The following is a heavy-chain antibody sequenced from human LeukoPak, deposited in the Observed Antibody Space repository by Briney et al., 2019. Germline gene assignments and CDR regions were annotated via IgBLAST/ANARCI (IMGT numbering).Heavy chain of an antibody. CDR1: GGSISTTSNY. V-gene: IGHV4-39*01. D-gene: IGHD2-2*02. CDR2: IYYSGSN. Sequence: SETLSLTCTVSGGSISTTSNYWGWIRQPPGKGLEYIVSIYYSGSNYYNPFLKSRVTMSIDTSKNQFSLKLSSVTAADTSVYYCARLLYPYGRYYYNMDVWGKGTTVTVSS. CDR3: ARLLYPYGRYYYNMDV. J-gene: IGHJ6*03.